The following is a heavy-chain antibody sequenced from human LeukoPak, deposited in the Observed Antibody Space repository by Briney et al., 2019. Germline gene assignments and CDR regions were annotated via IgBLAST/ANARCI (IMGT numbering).Heavy chain of an antibody. CDR2: IYYSGST. Sequence: SETLSLTCTVSGGSISSSSYYWGWIRQPPGKGLEWIGCIYYSGSTYYNPSLKSRVTISVDTSKNQFSLKLSSVTAADTAVYYCARRSLNSDYWGQGTLVTVSS. V-gene: IGHV4-39*01. J-gene: IGHJ4*02. CDR1: GGSISSSSYY. CDR3: ARRSLNSDY.